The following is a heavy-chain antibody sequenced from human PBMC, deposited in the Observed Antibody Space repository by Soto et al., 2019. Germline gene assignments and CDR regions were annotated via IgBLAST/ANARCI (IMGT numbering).Heavy chain of an antibody. CDR2: ISAHNGNT. V-gene: IGHV1-18*01. CDR1: GYAFTTYG. D-gene: IGHD1-1*01. CDR3: ARGRYADY. J-gene: IGHJ4*02. Sequence: QVHLVQSGAEVKKPGASVKVSCKGSGYAFTTYGITWVRQAPGQGLEWMGWISAHNGNTNYAQKLQGRVTVTRDTSTSTAYMELRILRSDDTAVYYCARGRYADYWGQGALVTVSS.